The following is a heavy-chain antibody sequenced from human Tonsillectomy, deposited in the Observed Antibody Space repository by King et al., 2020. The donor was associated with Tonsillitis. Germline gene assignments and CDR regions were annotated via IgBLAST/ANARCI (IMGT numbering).Heavy chain of an antibody. CDR2: ISSSSSYI. CDR3: ARDLEKSTQYYDSSGSGV. CDR1: GFTFSSYS. D-gene: IGHD3-22*01. J-gene: IGHJ4*02. Sequence: QLVQSGGGLVKPGGSLRLSCAASGFTFSSYSMNWVRQAPGKGLEWVSSISSSSSYIYYADSVKGRFTISRDNAKNSLYLQMNSLRAEDTAVYYCARDLEKSTQYYDSSGSGVWGQGTLVTVSS. V-gene: IGHV3-21*01.